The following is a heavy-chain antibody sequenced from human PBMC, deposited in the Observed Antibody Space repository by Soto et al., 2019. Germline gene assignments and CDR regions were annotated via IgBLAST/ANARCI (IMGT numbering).Heavy chain of an antibody. J-gene: IGHJ4*02. CDR3: ASSLLRYFDWLLPLDY. Sequence: SETLSLTCAVSGGSISSSNWWSWVRQPPGKGLEWIGEIYHSGSTNYNPSLKSRVTISVDKSKNQFSLKLSSVTAADTAVYYCASSLLRYFDWLLPLDYWGQGTLVTVSS. CDR2: IYHSGST. V-gene: IGHV4-4*02. D-gene: IGHD3-9*01. CDR1: GGSISSSNW.